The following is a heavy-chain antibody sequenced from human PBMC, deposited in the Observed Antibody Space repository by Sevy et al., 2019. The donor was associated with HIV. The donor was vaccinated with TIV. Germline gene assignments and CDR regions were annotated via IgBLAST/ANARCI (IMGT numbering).Heavy chain of an antibody. CDR2: VSYSGSP. D-gene: IGHD3-3*01. CDR3: AVTTIFGVLTDNWFDP. V-gene: IGHV4-39*01. CDR1: GGSINSNNYY. J-gene: IGHJ5*02. Sequence: SETLSLTCTVSGGSINSNNYYWGWIRQRPGKGLEWSGSVSYSGSPYYNPSLKSQMTMSVDTSKNQFSLKVRSATAADAAVYYCAVTTIFGVLTDNWFDPWGQGTLVTVSS.